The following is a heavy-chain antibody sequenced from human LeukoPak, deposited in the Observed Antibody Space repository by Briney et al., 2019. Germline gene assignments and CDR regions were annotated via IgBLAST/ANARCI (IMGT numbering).Heavy chain of an antibody. D-gene: IGHD6-13*01. V-gene: IGHV1-69*13. Sequence: GASVKVSCKASGGTFSSYAISWVRQAPGQGLEWMGGIIPIFGTANYAQKFQGRVTITADESTSTAYMELSSLRSEDTAVYYCARDKNGIAAAGSFDYWGQGTLVTVSS. J-gene: IGHJ4*02. CDR3: ARDKNGIAAAGSFDY. CDR1: GGTFSSYA. CDR2: IIPIFGTA.